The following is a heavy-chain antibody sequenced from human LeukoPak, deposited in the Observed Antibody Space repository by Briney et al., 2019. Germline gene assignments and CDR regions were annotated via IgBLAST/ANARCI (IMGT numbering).Heavy chain of an antibody. J-gene: IGHJ6*02. CDR3: ARDVREGTDYGMDV. V-gene: IGHV3-30-3*01. Sequence: GGSLRLYCAASGFTFSSYAMHWVRQSPGKGLEWVAVISYDGSNKYYADSVKGRFTISRDNSKNTLYLQMNSLRAEDTAVYYCARDVREGTDYGMDVWGQGTTVTVSS. CDR1: GFTFSSYA. CDR2: ISYDGSNK. D-gene: IGHD6-6*01.